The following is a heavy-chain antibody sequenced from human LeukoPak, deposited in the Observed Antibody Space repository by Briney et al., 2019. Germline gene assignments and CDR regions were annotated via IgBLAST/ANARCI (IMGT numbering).Heavy chain of an antibody. V-gene: IGHV1-69*13. D-gene: IGHD4-17*01. CDR2: IIPIFGTA. CDR1: GYTFTGYY. Sequence: ASVKVSCKASGYTFTGYYMHWVRQAPGQGLEWMGGIIPIFGTANYAQKFQGRVTITADESTSTAYMELSSLRSEDTAVYYCARDSGHGDYVPFDYWGQGTLVTVSS. J-gene: IGHJ4*02. CDR3: ARDSGHGDYVPFDY.